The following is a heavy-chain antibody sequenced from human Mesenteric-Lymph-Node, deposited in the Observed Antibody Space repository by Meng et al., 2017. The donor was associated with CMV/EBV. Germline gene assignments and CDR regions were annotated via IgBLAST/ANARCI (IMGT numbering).Heavy chain of an antibody. J-gene: IGHJ4*02. V-gene: IGHV1-2*02. CDR3: AKGGYYNAGALDS. Sequence: ASVKVSCKTSGYQFTAYYIHWVRQAPGQGLEWMGWINPNTGATSYPQTFQGRVTMTKDRSISTTYMEVSSLRSDDTAFDYCAKGGYYNAGALDSWGQGTLVTVSS. CDR2: INPNTGAT. D-gene: IGHD3-9*01. CDR1: GYQFTAYY.